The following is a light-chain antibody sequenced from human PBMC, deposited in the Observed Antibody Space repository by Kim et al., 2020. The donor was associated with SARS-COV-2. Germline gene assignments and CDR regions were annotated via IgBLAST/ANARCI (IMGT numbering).Light chain of an antibody. Sequence: VSQGETATLSCRASQSVGKNLAWYHHRPGQAPRLVMFGGSTRAAGVPGRFSGSGSGTEFTLNISSLQSEDLGVYYCQQYSDWPPGAFGQGTKLEI. CDR3: QQYSDWPPGA. J-gene: IGKJ2*01. CDR2: GGS. CDR1: QSVGKN. V-gene: IGKV3-15*01.